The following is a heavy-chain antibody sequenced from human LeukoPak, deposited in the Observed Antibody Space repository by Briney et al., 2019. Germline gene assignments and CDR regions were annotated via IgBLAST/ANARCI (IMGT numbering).Heavy chain of an antibody. D-gene: IGHD1-1*01. CDR2: VSSSGSNI. CDR3: ARCAERIHDPENYFDY. CDR1: GFTFSSYE. Sequence: GGSLRLSCAASGFTFSSYEMNWVRQAPGKGLEWVSYVSSSGSNIYYADSVKGRFTISRDNAKNSLYLQMNSLRAEDTAVYYCARCAERIHDPENYFDYWGQGTLVTVSS. V-gene: IGHV3-48*03. J-gene: IGHJ4*02.